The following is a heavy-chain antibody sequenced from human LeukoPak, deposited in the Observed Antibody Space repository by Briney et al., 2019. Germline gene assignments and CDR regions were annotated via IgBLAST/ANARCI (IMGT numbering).Heavy chain of an antibody. CDR2: ISYDGSNK. CDR1: GFTFSSYG. D-gene: IGHD6-13*01. CDR3: AKVPYSVSSSWYYFDY. J-gene: IGHJ4*02. V-gene: IGHV3-30*18. Sequence: GRSLRLSCAASGFTFSSYGMHWVRQAPGKGLEWVAVISYDGSNKYYADSVKGRFTISRDNSKNTLYLQMNSLRAEDTAVYYCAKVPYSVSSSWYYFDYWGQGTLVTVSS.